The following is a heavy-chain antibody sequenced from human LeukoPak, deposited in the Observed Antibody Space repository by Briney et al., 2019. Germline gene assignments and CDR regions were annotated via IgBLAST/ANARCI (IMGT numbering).Heavy chain of an antibody. D-gene: IGHD2-15*01. CDR1: GGSFSGYH. V-gene: IGHV4-34*01. CDR2: INDYENT. CDR3: ARNFPGVGCSGGSCYDY. J-gene: IGHJ4*02. Sequence: SETLSLTCAVYGGSFSGYHWSWIRQFPGKGLQWIGEINDYENTNYNPSLKGRVTISIDTSKNQFSLKLSSVTAADTAVYFCARNFPGVGCSGGSCYDYWGQGTLVTVSS.